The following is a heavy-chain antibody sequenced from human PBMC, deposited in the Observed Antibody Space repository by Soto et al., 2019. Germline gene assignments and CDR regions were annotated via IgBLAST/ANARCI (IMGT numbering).Heavy chain of an antibody. D-gene: IGHD5-18*01. J-gene: IGHJ4*02. Sequence: EVQLVESGGGLVKPGGSLRLSCAASGFTFSNAWMNWVRQAPGKGLEWVGRIKSKTDGGTTDYAAPAKGRFTISRDDSKNTLYLQMNSLKTEDTAVYYCTTDYTAMVNWGYEPFAYWGQGTLVTVSS. CDR1: GFTFSNAW. CDR3: TTDYTAMVNWGYEPFAY. V-gene: IGHV3-15*07. CDR2: IKSKTDGGTT.